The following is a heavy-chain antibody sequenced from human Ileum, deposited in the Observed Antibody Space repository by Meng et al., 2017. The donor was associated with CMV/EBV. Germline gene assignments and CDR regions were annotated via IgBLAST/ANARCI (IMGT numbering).Heavy chain of an antibody. J-gene: IGHJ4*02. D-gene: IGHD3-3*01. CDR1: GGSFSEYH. CDR2: INHGGSS. V-gene: IGHV4-34*01. CDR3: ARASPQRRFLSY. Sequence: QVQLTQWGAGLLNPSETLSLMCAVYGGSFSEYHWSWICQPPGKGLEWIGEINHGGSSNYNPSLKSRVTISVDRSRNQVSLKLTSVTAADTAVYYCARASPQRRFLSYWGQGTLVTVSS.